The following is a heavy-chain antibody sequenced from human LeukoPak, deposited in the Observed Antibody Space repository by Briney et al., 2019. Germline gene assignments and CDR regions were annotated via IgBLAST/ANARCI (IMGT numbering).Heavy chain of an antibody. CDR3: ARQRGDYDILTEPYNWFDP. D-gene: IGHD3-9*01. Sequence: GGSLRLSCAASGFTFSSYSMNWVRQAPGKGLEWVSSISSSSSYIYYADSVKGRFTISRDDAKNSLYLQVNSLRAEDTAVYYCARQRGDYDILTEPYNWFDPWGQGTLVTVSS. J-gene: IGHJ5*02. V-gene: IGHV3-21*01. CDR1: GFTFSSYS. CDR2: ISSSSSYI.